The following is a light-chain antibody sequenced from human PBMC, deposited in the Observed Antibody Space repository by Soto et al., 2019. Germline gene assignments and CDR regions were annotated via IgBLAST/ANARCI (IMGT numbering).Light chain of an antibody. V-gene: IGKV3-20*01. CDR2: GVS. Sequence: EIVLTQSPGTLSLSPGERATLSCRASQSITNNYLAWYLQRPGQAPRLLIYGVSSRATDIADRFCGSGSGTDFTLTISILEPEDFAVDYCQKSMAFGQGTRVEI. CDR1: QSITNNY. J-gene: IGKJ1*01. CDR3: QKSMA.